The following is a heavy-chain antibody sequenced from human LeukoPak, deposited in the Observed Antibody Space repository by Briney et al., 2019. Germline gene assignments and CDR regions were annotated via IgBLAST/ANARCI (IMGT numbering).Heavy chain of an antibody. Sequence: ASVRLSCKASGYTFTSYYMHWVRQAPGQGLEWMGVINPSGGSTSYAQKFQGRVTMTRDTSTSTVYMELSSLRSEDTAVYYCARDGHCYDSSGYYDLGDYWGQGTLVTVSS. V-gene: IGHV1-46*01. CDR3: ARDGHCYDSSGYYDLGDY. CDR2: INPSGGST. D-gene: IGHD3-22*01. J-gene: IGHJ4*02. CDR1: GYTFTSYY.